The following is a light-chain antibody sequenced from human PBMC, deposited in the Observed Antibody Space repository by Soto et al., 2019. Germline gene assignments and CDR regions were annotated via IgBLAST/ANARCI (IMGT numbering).Light chain of an antibody. CDR1: QSVTNSF. J-gene: IGKJ5*01. CDR2: GAS. Sequence: EIVLTQSPGTLSLSPGERATLSCRASQSVTNSFLAWYQQKPGQAPRLLIYGASTRAAGIPDRFSGSGSGTDFTLTITRLEPEDSAVYFCQQYTGPPTTFGQGTRLEI. CDR3: QQYTGPPTT. V-gene: IGKV3-20*01.